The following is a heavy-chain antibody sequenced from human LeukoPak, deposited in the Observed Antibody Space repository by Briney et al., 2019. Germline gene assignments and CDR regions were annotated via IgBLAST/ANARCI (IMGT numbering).Heavy chain of an antibody. Sequence: GESLKISCKGSGYSFTSYWIGWVRQMPGKGLEWMGIIYPGDSDTRYSPSFQGQVTFSADKSISTAYLQWSSLKASDTAMYYCARLGGDIVVVPAVEEVRYNWFDPWGQGTLVTVSS. D-gene: IGHD2-2*01. CDR3: ARLGGDIVVVPAVEEVRYNWFDP. CDR2: IYPGDSDT. J-gene: IGHJ5*02. CDR1: GYSFTSYW. V-gene: IGHV5-51*01.